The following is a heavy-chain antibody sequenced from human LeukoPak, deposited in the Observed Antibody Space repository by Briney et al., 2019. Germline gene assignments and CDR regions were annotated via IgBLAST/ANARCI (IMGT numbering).Heavy chain of an antibody. CDR1: GFTFSSYA. Sequence: GGSLRLSCAASGFTFSSYAMHWVRQAPGKGLEWVAVTSYDGSNKYYADSVKGRFTISRDNSKNTLYLQMNSLRAEDTAVYYCARYRPDLIAVAGRAIDYWGQGTLVTVSS. CDR3: ARYRPDLIAVAGRAIDY. CDR2: TSYDGSNK. J-gene: IGHJ4*02. V-gene: IGHV3-30*04. D-gene: IGHD6-19*01.